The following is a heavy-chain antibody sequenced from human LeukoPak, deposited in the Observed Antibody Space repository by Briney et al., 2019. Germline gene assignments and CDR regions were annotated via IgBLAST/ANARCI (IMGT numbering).Heavy chain of an antibody. D-gene: IGHD2-2*01. J-gene: IGHJ5*02. Sequence: SQTLSLTCAISGDSVSSNSVTWNWIRQSPSRGLEWLGRTYYRSTWYNDYAVSVRGRITVNPDTSKNQFSLHLNSVTPEDTAVYYCARRLTQYDCFDPWGQGILVTISS. CDR3: ARRLTQYDCFDP. CDR1: GDSVSSNSVT. CDR2: TYYRSTWYN. V-gene: IGHV6-1*01.